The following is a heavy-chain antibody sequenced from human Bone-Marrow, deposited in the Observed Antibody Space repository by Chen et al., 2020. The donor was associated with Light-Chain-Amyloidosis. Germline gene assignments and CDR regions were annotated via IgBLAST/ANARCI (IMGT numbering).Heavy chain of an antibody. Sequence: EVQLLESGGGLVQPGGSLRLPCAAAGFTFSSYDMSWAGQAPGKGLEWVSAISGSGGSTYYADSVKGRFTISRDNSKNTLYLQMNSLRAEDTAVYYCAKDRGYYDSSGYPATYFDYWGQGTLVTVSS. J-gene: IGHJ4*02. D-gene: IGHD3-22*01. CDR3: AKDRGYYDSSGYPATYFDY. V-gene: IGHV3-23*01. CDR1: GFTFSSYD. CDR2: ISGSGGST.